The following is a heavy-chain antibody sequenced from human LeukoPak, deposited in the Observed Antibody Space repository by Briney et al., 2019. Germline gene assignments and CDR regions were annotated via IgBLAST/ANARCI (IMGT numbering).Heavy chain of an antibody. D-gene: IGHD1-7*01. CDR1: GGSTISYY. CDR2: IYYSGRT. CDR3: ARHGGTPAVNDAFDI. V-gene: IGHV4-59*08. J-gene: IGHJ3*02. Sequence: PSETLSLTCSVSGGSTISYYWSWIRQPPGKGLEWNGYIYYSGRTTYNPSLKSRVTISVDTSNHQFSLKLGSVTAADTAVYYCARHGGTPAVNDAFDIWGQGTMVTVSS.